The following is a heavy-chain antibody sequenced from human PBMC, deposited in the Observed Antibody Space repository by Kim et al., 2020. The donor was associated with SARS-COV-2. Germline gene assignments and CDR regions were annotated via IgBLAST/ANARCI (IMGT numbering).Heavy chain of an antibody. Sequence: GGSLRLSCAASGFTFDDYGMSWVRQAPGKGLEWVSGIIWNGGATGYGDSVKGRFTISRDNAKNSLYLQMNSLRAEDTALYYCARHQRDLYNGMYVWGQGTTITVSS. CDR1: GFTFDDYG. CDR3: ARHQRDLYNGMYV. CDR2: IIWNGGAT. V-gene: IGHV3-20*04. J-gene: IGHJ6*02.